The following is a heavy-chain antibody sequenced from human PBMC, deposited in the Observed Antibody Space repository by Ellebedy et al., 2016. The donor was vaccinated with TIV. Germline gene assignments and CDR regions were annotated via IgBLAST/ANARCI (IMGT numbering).Heavy chain of an antibody. CDR2: IYQSGRT. D-gene: IGHD3-3*01. J-gene: IGHJ6*04. V-gene: IGHV4-59*13. Sequence: SETLSLXXTVSGGSLSPYYWNWIRQPPGGGLEWIGYIYQSGRTQYNPSLNSRVTMSVDTPKNQFSLKLTSLTGADTAVYYCAASITIFGVTSMDVWGKGTTVTVSS. CDR1: GGSLSPYY. CDR3: AASITIFGVTSMDV.